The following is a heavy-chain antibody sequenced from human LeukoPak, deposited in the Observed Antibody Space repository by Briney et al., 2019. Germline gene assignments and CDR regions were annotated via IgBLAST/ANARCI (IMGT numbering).Heavy chain of an antibody. CDR2: IYTSGST. CDR1: GGSISSGSYY. CDR3: ARVRFWSGYYTGADY. Sequence: SETLSLTCTVSGGSISSGSYYWSWIRQPAGKGLEWIGRIYTSGSTNYNPSLKSRVTISVDTSKNQFSLKLSSVTAADTAVYYCARVRFWSGYYTGADYWGQGTLVTVSS. D-gene: IGHD3-3*01. J-gene: IGHJ4*02. V-gene: IGHV4-61*02.